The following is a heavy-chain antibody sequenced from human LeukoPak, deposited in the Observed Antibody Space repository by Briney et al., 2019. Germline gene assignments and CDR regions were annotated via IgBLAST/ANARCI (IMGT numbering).Heavy chain of an antibody. CDR1: GYTFTSYD. J-gene: IGHJ4*02. Sequence: ASVKVSCKASGYTFTSYDINWVRQATGQGLEWMGWMNPNSGNTGYAQKFQGRVTMTRDMSTSTVYMELSSLRSEDTAVYYRATLGYCSSTSCYTLSNYFDYWGQGTLVTVSS. V-gene: IGHV1-8*01. CDR3: ATLGYCSSTSCYTLSNYFDY. D-gene: IGHD2-2*02. CDR2: MNPNSGNT.